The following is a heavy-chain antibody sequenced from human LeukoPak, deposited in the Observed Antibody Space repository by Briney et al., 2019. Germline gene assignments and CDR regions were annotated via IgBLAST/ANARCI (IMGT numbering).Heavy chain of an antibody. V-gene: IGHV1-69*04. D-gene: IGHD3-22*01. CDR3: ARDRHFDRSGYYYAVWFHL. CDR1: GGTFSNYA. Sequence: SVKVSCKASGGTFSNYAISWLRQAPGQGPEWIGRFIPLLGITNYAQRFQDRATITADTSTRTSYMELINLRSEDTAMYYCARDRHFDRSGYYYAVWFHLWGQGTLVTVSS. J-gene: IGHJ5*02. CDR2: FIPLLGIT.